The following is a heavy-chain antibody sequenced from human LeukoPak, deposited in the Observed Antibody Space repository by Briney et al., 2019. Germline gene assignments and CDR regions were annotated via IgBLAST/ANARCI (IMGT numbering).Heavy chain of an antibody. D-gene: IGHD3-22*01. CDR2: ISAYNGNT. Sequence: ASVKVSCKASGYTFTSYGISWVRQAPGQGLEWMGWISAYNGNTNYAQKLQGRVTMSTDTSTSTAYMELRSLRSDDTAVYYCARDNRRVVVIVLDAFDIWGQGTMVTVSS. V-gene: IGHV1-18*01. J-gene: IGHJ3*02. CDR1: GYTFTSYG. CDR3: ARDNRRVVVIVLDAFDI.